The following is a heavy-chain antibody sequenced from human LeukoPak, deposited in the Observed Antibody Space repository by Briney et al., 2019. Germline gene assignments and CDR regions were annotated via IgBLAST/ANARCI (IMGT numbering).Heavy chain of an antibody. CDR3: ARGGPHPAAFDI. Sequence: SVKVSCKVSGYTLTELSMHWVRQAPGKGLEWMGGIIPIFGTANYAQKFQGRVTITADESTSTAYMELSSLRSEDTAVYYCARGGPHPAAFDIWGQGTMVTVSS. V-gene: IGHV1-69*13. CDR1: GYTLTELS. J-gene: IGHJ3*02. CDR2: IIPIFGTA.